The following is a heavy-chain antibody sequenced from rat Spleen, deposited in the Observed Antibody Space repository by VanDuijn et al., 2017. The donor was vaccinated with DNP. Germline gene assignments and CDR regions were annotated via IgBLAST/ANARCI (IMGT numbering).Heavy chain of an antibody. Sequence: EVQLVESGGGLVQPGRSMKLSCAASGSTFISYDMAWVRQTPKKGLEWVATITYDGRTTYYRDSVKGRFTISRDNAKSTLNLQMDSLRSDDTATYYCTTTRVSSYFDYWGQGVMVTVSS. V-gene: IGHV5-7*01. D-gene: IGHD1-4*01. CDR1: GSTFISYD. CDR2: ITYDGRTT. CDR3: TTTRVSSYFDY. J-gene: IGHJ2*01.